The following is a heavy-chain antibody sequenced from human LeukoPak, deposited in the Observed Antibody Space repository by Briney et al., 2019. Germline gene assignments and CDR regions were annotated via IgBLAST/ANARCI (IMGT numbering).Heavy chain of an antibody. CDR2: IYHSGST. CDR1: GGSISSSSYY. V-gene: IGHV4-39*07. J-gene: IGHJ4*02. CDR3: ARARWRMGLFDY. Sequence: SETLSLTCTVSGGSISSSSYYWGWIRQPPGKGLEWIGYIYHSGSTYYNPSLKSRVTISVDRSKNQFSLKLSSVTAADTAVYYCARARWRMGLFDYWGQGTLVTVSS. D-gene: IGHD2-15*01.